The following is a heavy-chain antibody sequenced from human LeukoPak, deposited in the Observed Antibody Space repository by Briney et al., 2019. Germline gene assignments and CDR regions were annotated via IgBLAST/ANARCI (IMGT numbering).Heavy chain of an antibody. J-gene: IGHJ4*02. Sequence: PGGSLRLSCAASGLTVISNYMTWVRQAPGRGLEWVANIKRDGSEKYYVDSVKGRFTISRHNAKNSLYLQMNSLRAEDTAVYYCARDLAILTGYYPYWGQGTLVTVSS. CDR1: GLTVISNY. V-gene: IGHV3-7*01. CDR2: IKRDGSEK. CDR3: ARDLAILTGYYPY. D-gene: IGHD3-9*01.